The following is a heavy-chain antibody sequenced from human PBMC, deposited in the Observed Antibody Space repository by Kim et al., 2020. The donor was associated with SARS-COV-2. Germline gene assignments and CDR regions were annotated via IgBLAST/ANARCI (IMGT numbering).Heavy chain of an antibody. Sequence: GGSLRLSCAASGFTFNTYAMNWVRQAPGKGLEWVTAISGSGGSTYYADSVKGRFTISRDNSENTLYLQMNSLRAEDTAVYYCAKLYDILTHDAFDIWGQGTMVTVSS. D-gene: IGHD3-9*01. CDR2: ISGSGGST. CDR1: GFTFNTYA. CDR3: AKLYDILTHDAFDI. J-gene: IGHJ3*02. V-gene: IGHV3-23*01.